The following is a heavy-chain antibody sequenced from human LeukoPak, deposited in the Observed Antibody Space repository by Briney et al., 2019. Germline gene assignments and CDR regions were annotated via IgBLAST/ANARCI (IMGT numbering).Heavy chain of an antibody. CDR2: IYYSGST. CDR3: ARLRYDILNFDY. V-gene: IGHV4-61*01. Sequence: PSETLSLTCTVSGGSVSSGSYYWSWIRQPPGKGLEWIGYIYYSGSTNYNPSLKSRVTISVDTSKNQFSLKLSSVIAADTAVYYCARLRYDILNFDYWGQGTLVTVSS. D-gene: IGHD3-9*01. J-gene: IGHJ4*02. CDR1: GGSVSSGSYY.